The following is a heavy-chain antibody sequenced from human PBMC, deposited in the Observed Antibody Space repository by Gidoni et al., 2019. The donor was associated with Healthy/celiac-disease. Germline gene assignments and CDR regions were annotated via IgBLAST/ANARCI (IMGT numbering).Heavy chain of an antibody. D-gene: IGHD4-17*01. J-gene: IGHJ4*02. V-gene: IGHV3-23*01. Sequence: EVQLLESGGGLVQPGGSLRLSCAASGFTFSSYAMSWVRQAPGKGLEWFSAISVSGGSTYYAGSVKGRFTISRDNSKNTLYLQMNSLRAEDTAVYYCASGYGDYFDYWGQGTLVTVSS. CDR3: ASGYGDYFDY. CDR2: ISVSGGST. CDR1: GFTFSSYA.